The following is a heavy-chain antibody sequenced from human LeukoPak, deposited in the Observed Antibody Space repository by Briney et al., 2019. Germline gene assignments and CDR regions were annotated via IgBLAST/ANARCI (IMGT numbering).Heavy chain of an antibody. CDR3: ARDVAGPFDY. CDR2: ISTSSIYI. Sequence: GGSLRLSCAASGFTFSAYSMNWVRQAPGKGLEWVSSISTSSIYIYYADSMKGRFTISRDNARNSLYLQMNSLRAEDTAVYYCARDVAGPFDYWGQGTLVTVSS. J-gene: IGHJ4*02. V-gene: IGHV3-21*01. CDR1: GFTFSAYS. D-gene: IGHD2-15*01.